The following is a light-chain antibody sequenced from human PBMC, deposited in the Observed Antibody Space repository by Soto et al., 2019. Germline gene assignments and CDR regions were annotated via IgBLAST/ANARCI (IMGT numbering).Light chain of an antibody. CDR1: QSVSSY. V-gene: IGKV3-11*01. CDR3: QQSASSVT. J-gene: IGKJ5*01. CDR2: DAS. Sequence: IVLTQSPATLSLSPGERATLSCRASQSVSSYLAWYQQKPGQAPRLLIYDASNRATGIPARFSGSGSGTEFTLTISSLEPEDFAMYYCQQSASSVTFGQGTRLEI.